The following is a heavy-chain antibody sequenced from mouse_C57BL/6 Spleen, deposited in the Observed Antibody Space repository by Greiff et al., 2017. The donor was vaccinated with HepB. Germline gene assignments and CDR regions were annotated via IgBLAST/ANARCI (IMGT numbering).Heavy chain of an antibody. D-gene: IGHD2-3*01. CDR3: ARFDDGYYLDY. J-gene: IGHJ2*01. V-gene: IGHV1-59*01. CDR2: IDPSDSYT. Sequence: QVQLQQPGAELVRPGTSVKLSCKASGYTFTSYWMHWVKQRPGQGLEWIGVIDPSDSYTNYNQKFKGKATLTVDTSSSTAYMQLSSLTSEDSAVYDSARFDDGYYLDYWGQGTTLTVSS. CDR1: GYTFTSYW.